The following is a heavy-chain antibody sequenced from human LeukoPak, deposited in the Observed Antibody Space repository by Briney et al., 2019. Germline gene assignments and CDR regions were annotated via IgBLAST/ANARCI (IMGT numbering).Heavy chain of an antibody. CDR2: ISSSSSTI. CDR1: GFTVSSNT. J-gene: IGHJ4*02. Sequence: GGSLRLSCAASGFTVSSNTVIWVRQAPGKGLEWVSYISSSSSTIYYADSVKGRFTISRDNAKNSLYLEMNSLRAEDTAVYYCARSFDRWGQGTLVTVSS. V-gene: IGHV3-48*04. CDR3: ARSFDR.